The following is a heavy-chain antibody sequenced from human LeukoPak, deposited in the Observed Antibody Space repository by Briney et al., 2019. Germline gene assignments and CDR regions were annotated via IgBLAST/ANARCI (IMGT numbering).Heavy chain of an antibody. Sequence: GGSLRLSCAASGFTFSSYAMSWVRRAPGKGLEWVSAISGSGGSTYYADSVKGRFTISRDNSKNTLYLQMNSLRAEDTAVYYCANDRMVAATGGYYYGMDVWGKGTTVTVSS. D-gene: IGHD2-15*01. CDR1: GFTFSSYA. CDR2: ISGSGGST. J-gene: IGHJ6*04. V-gene: IGHV3-23*01. CDR3: ANDRMVAATGGYYYGMDV.